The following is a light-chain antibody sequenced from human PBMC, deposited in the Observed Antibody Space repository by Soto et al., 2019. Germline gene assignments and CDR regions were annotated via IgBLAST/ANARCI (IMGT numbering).Light chain of an antibody. J-gene: IGKJ5*01. V-gene: IGKV3-20*01. CDR1: QSVSSSY. Sequence: SMSAGAVSLSPGERATLSCRASQSVSSSYLAWYQQKPGQAPRLLIYGASSRATGIPDRFSGSGSGTDFTLTISRLEPEDFAVYYCQQYGSSPLTFGQGTRLEIK. CDR2: GAS. CDR3: QQYGSSPLT.